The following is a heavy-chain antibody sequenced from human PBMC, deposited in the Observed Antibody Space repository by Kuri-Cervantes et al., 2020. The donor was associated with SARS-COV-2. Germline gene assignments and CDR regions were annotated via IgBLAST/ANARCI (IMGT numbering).Heavy chain of an antibody. D-gene: IGHD6-13*01. CDR1: GGSISSGGYS. J-gene: IGHJ4*02. CDR2: IYHSGST. CDR3: ARGQYSSSWYSNLDY. V-gene: IGHV4-30-2*01. Sequence: LRLSCAVSGGSISSGGYSWSWIRQPPGKGLEWIGYIYHSGSTYYNPSLKSRVTISVDRSKNQFSLKLSSVTAADTAVYYCARGQYSSSWYSNLDYWGQGALVTVSS.